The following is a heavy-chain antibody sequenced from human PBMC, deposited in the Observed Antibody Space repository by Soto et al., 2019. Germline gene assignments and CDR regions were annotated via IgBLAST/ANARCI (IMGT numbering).Heavy chain of an antibody. V-gene: IGHV3-15*07. CDR3: TTDIGDGYIRPKVY. Sequence: GGSLRLSCAASGFTFSNAWMNWVRQAPGKGPEWVGRIKSKTDGGTTDYAAPVKGRFTISRDDSKNTLYLQMNSLKTEDTAVYYCTTDIGDGYIRPKVYWGQGTLVTVSS. CDR2: IKSKTDGGTT. J-gene: IGHJ4*02. D-gene: IGHD5-12*01. CDR1: GFTFSNAW.